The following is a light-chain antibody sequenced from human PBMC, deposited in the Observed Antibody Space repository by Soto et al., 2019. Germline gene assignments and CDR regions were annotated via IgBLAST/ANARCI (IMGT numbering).Light chain of an antibody. J-gene: IGKJ1*01. V-gene: IGKV3D-15*01. CDR2: LAS. Sequence: EIVMTQSPATLSVSPGDRATLSCRASQAINASLAWYQHKPGQAPRLLIYLASSRAAGFPARFSGSGSGTDFTLTISGLEPEDFAVYYCHQRQSWPRTFGQGTKVDIK. CDR3: HQRQSWPRT. CDR1: QAINAS.